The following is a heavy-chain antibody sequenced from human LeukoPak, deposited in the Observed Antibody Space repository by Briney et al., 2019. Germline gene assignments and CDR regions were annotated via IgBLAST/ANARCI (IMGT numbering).Heavy chain of an antibody. CDR2: IKDDGSDK. D-gene: IGHD5-12*01. Sequence: GGSLRLSCEASGFSFSAAWMTRVRQAPGKGLEWVATIKDDGSDKYYVDSVKGRFTLSRDNAKNLVYLQMNSLRVEDTAVYYCVNLGYSDGGQGTLVTVSS. J-gene: IGHJ4*02. V-gene: IGHV3-7*01. CDR3: VNLGYSD. CDR1: GFSFSAAW.